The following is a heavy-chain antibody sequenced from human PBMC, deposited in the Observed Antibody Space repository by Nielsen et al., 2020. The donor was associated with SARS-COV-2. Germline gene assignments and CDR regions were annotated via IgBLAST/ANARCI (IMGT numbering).Heavy chain of an antibody. CDR3: ARFLAVAGYFDY. CDR2: INHSGST. Sequence: SETLSLTCAVYGGSFRGYYWSWIRQPPGKGLEWIGEINHSGSTNYNPSLKSRVTISVDTSKNQFSLKLSSVTAADTAVYYCARFLAVAGYFDYWGQGTLVTVSS. J-gene: IGHJ4*02. V-gene: IGHV4-34*01. CDR1: GGSFRGYY. D-gene: IGHD6-19*01.